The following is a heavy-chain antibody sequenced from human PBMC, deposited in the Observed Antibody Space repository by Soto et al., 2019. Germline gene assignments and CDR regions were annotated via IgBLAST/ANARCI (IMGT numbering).Heavy chain of an antibody. CDR1: GGSISSGGYY. D-gene: IGHD2-2*01. V-gene: IGHV4-31*03. CDR2: IYYSGST. Sequence: QVQLQESGPGLVKPSQTLSLTCTVSGGSISSGGYYWSWIRQHPGKGLEWIGYIYYSGSTYYNPSLKCRLTISVDTSKNQFSLKLSSVTAADTAVYYCARFKGPIVVVPAALDPWGQGTLVTVSS. J-gene: IGHJ5*02. CDR3: ARFKGPIVVVPAALDP.